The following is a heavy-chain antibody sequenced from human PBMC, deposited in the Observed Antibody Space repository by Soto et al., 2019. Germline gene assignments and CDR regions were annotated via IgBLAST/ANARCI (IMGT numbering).Heavy chain of an antibody. J-gene: IGHJ4*02. CDR3: ARYSGKYQGPIDY. CDR1: GFTFSHYG. CDR2: ISYDGSNK. Sequence: QVQLVESGGGVGQPGRSLRLSCAASGFTFSHYGIHWVLQAPGKGLEWLAVISYDGSNKHYAESVKGRLTFSRDNYKNTLYLQMNSLRAEDTAVYFCARYSGKYQGPIDYWGQGTLVTVSS. D-gene: IGHD1-26*01. V-gene: IGHV3-30*03.